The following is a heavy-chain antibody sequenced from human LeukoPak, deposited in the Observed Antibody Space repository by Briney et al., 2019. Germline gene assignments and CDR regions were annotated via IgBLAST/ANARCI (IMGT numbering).Heavy chain of an antibody. CDR3: ARDPRWLTPDCTSTSCYENYFDP. CDR1: GYSISSGYQ. J-gene: IGHJ5*02. CDR2: IYHSGSA. V-gene: IGHV4-38-2*02. D-gene: IGHD2-2*01. Sequence: SETLSLTCGVSGYSISSGYQWAWIRQSPGKGLEWIGSIYHSGSAHYNPSLKGRVTISVETSKNQFSLNMYSVTAADTAVYYCARDPRWLTPDCTSTSCYENYFDPWGQGTLVTVSS.